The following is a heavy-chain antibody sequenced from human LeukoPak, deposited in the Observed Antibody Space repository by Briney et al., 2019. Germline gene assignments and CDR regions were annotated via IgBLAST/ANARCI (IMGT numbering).Heavy chain of an antibody. Sequence: SETLSLTCTVSGGSISSYYWSWIRQPPGEGLEWIGYIYYSGSTNYNPSLKSRVTISVDTSKNQFSLKLSSVTAADTAVYYCAVLEMATIESWGQGTLVTVSS. V-gene: IGHV4-59*08. CDR2: IYYSGST. CDR3: AVLEMATIES. D-gene: IGHD5-24*01. CDR1: GGSISSYY. J-gene: IGHJ4*02.